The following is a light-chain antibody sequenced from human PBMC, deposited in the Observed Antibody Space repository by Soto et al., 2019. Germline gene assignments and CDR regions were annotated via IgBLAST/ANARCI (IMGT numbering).Light chain of an antibody. CDR2: AAS. J-gene: IGKJ1*01. Sequence: DIQLTQSPSFLSASVGDRVSITCRASQGIGSYLAWYQQKPGKAPNLLIYAASTLQSGVPSRFSGSGSGTDFTLTISSLQPEDFATYYCQQANSFPWTFGQGTKVEIK. V-gene: IGKV1-9*01. CDR1: QGIGSY. CDR3: QQANSFPWT.